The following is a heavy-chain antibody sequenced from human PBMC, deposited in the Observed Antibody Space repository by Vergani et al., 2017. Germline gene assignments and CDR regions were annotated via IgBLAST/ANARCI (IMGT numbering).Heavy chain of an antibody. V-gene: IGHV3-13*04. CDR1: GFTFSSYD. CDR2: IGTAGDT. Sequence: EVQLLESGGGLVQPGGSLRLSCAASGFTFSSYDMHWVRQAPGKGLEWVSAIGTAGDTYYPGSVKGRFTISRGNAKNSLYLQMNSQRAGNTAVYYCARDGTYTTGYPYNWFDPWGQGTLVTVSS. CDR3: ARDGTYTTGYPYNWFDP. J-gene: IGHJ5*02. D-gene: IGHD3-9*01.